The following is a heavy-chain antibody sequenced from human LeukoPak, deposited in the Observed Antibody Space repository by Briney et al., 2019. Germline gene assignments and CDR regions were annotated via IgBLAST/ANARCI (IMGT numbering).Heavy chain of an antibody. CDR2: ISSSGNTI. J-gene: IGHJ6*03. Sequence: SGGSLRLSCAASGFTFSDYYMSWIRQAPGKGLEWVSYISSSGNTIYYADSVKGRFTISRDNAKNSLYLQMNSLRAEDTAVYYCARDLWSDTAPTGYYYYYMDVWGTGTTVTVSS. D-gene: IGHD5-18*01. CDR1: GFTFSDYY. V-gene: IGHV3-11*04. CDR3: ARDLWSDTAPTGYYYYYMDV.